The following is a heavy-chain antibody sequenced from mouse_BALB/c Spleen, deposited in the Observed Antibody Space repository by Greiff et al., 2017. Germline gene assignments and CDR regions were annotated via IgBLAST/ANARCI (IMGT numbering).Heavy chain of an antibody. CDR3: TRSLANWDDRFAY. Sequence: VQLQQSGTVLARPGASVKMSCKASGYTFTSYWMHWVKQRPGQGLEWIGAIYPGNSDTSYNQKFKGKAKLTAVTSTSTAYMELSSLTNEDSAVYYCTRSLANWDDRFAYWGQGTLVTVSA. V-gene: IGHV1-5*01. J-gene: IGHJ3*01. CDR2: IYPGNSDT. CDR1: GYTFTSYW. D-gene: IGHD4-1*01.